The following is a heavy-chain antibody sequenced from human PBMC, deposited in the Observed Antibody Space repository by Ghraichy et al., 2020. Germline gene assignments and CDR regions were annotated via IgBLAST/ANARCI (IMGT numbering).Heavy chain of an antibody. CDR3: AKDQSSAYCGGDCYSGYFDY. CDR2: ISYDGSNK. J-gene: IGHJ4*02. Sequence: GGSLRLSCAASGFTFSSYGMHWVRQAPGKGLEWVAVISYDGSNKYYADSVKGRFTISRDNSKNTLYLQMNSLRAEDTAVYYCAKDQSSAYCGGDCYSGYFDYWGQGTLVTVSS. V-gene: IGHV3-30*18. CDR1: GFTFSSYG. D-gene: IGHD2-21*02.